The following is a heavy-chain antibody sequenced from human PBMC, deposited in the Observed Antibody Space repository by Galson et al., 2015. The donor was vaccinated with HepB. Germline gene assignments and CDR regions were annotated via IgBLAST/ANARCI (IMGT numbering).Heavy chain of an antibody. CDR2: SSPSGTYT. CDR1: GFTFSDYY. V-gene: IGHV3-11*06. J-gene: IGHJ6*03. CDR3: ARVPRRGVPAAPHMDV. D-gene: IGHD2-2*01. Sequence: SLRLSCAASGFTFSDYYMTWIRLAPGKGLEWVSYSSPSGTYTNYADSVKGRFTISRDNAKNSLDLEMNSLRAEDTAVYYCARVPRRGVPAAPHMDVWGKGTTVTVSS.